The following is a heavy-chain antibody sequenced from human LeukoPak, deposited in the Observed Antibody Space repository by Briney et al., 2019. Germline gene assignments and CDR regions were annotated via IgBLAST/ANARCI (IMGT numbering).Heavy chain of an antibody. CDR2: ISGSGGST. CDR3: AKGRLRSFPYYFDY. Sequence: GSLRLLRSGSGFPLRSYAMDLVRQAPGKGLELVSAISGSGGSTYYADSVKGRFTISRDNSKNTLYLQMNSLRAEDTAVYYCAKGRLRSFPYYFDYWGQGTLVTVSS. V-gene: IGHV3-23*01. CDR1: GFPLRSYA. D-gene: IGHD4-17*01. J-gene: IGHJ4*02.